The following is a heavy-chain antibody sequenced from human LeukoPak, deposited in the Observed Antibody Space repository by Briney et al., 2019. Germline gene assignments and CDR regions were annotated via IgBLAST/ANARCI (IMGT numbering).Heavy chain of an antibody. CDR1: GFTFSSYA. Sequence: PGRSLRLSCAASGFTFSSYAMHWVRQAPGKGLEWVAVISYDGSNKYYADSVKGRFTISGDNSKNTLYLQMNSLRAEDTAVYYCARDHGAVAGIFDYWGQGTLVTVSS. CDR3: ARDHGAVAGIFDY. D-gene: IGHD6-19*01. J-gene: IGHJ4*02. CDR2: ISYDGSNK. V-gene: IGHV3-30-3*01.